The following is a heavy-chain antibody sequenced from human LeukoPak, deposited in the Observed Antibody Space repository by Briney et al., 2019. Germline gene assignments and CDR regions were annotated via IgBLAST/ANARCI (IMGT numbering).Heavy chain of an antibody. CDR1: GFTFSTYW. Sequence: QPGGSLRLSCAASGFTFSTYWMHWVRQAPGKGLVWVSRINGDGSDTSYADFVKGRLTISRDNAKNTLYLQMNSLRAEDTAVYYCVRDSPAVLELFDYWGQGTPVTVSS. J-gene: IGHJ4*02. D-gene: IGHD1-7*01. CDR3: VRDSPAVLELFDY. V-gene: IGHV3-74*01. CDR2: INGDGSDT.